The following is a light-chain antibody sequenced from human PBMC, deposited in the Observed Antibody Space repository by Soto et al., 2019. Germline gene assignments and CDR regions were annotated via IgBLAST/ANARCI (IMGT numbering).Light chain of an antibody. J-gene: IGLJ3*02. CDR3: SSYTSSSTPLV. Sequence: QSALTQPASVSGSPGQSITISCTGTSSDVGGYNYVSWYQHHPGKAPKVMIYDVSNRPSGVSNRFSGSKSGNTASLTISGLQAKDKADYYCSSYTSSSTPLVFGGGTKLTVL. V-gene: IGLV2-14*03. CDR2: DVS. CDR1: SSDVGGYNY.